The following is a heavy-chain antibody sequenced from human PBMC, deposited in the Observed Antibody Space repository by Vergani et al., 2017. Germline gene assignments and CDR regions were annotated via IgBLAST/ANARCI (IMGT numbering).Heavy chain of an antibody. CDR2: ISSSSSTI. J-gene: IGHJ6*02. CDR1: GFTFSSYS. CDR3: ARERGGSYYYYYGMDV. Sequence: EVQLVESGGGLVQPGGSLRLSCAASGFTFSSYSMNWVRQAPGKGLEWVSYISSSSSTIYYADSVKGRFTIYRDKAKNSLYLQMNSLRAEDTAVYYCARERGGSYYYYYGMDVWGQGTTVTVSS. V-gene: IGHV3-48*01. D-gene: IGHD1-26*01.